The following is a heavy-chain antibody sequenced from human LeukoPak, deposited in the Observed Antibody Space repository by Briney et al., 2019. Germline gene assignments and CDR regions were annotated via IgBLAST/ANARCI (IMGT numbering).Heavy chain of an antibody. D-gene: IGHD6-19*01. CDR1: GFTFDDYA. CDR3: ARERSSGWYFDY. Sequence: GGSLRLSCAASGFTFDDYAMHWVRQAPGKGLEWVSGISWNSGSIGYADSVKGRFTISRDNAKNSLYLQMNSLRAEDTAVYYCARERSSGWYFDYWGQGTLVTVSS. J-gene: IGHJ4*02. CDR2: ISWNSGSI. V-gene: IGHV3-9*01.